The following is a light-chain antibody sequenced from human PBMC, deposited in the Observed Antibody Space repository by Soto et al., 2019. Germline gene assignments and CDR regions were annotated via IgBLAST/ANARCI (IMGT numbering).Light chain of an antibody. CDR3: QQSYNIPFT. CDR1: QNIHSF. CDR2: GGS. V-gene: IGKV1-39*01. J-gene: IGKJ3*01. Sequence: DIQMTQSPSSLAASVGERVTITCRASQNIHSFLNWYQQKPGKAPQVLIYGGSSWQSGVPSRFSGSGSGTDFTLTISSLQPEDFASYFCQQSYNIPFTFGPGTRVDI.